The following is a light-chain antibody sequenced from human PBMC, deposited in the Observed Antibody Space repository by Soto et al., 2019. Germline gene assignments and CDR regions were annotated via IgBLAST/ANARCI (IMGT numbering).Light chain of an antibody. Sequence: QTVVTQEPSLTVSPGGTVTLTCGSSTGAVTSGHYPHGFQQKPGQAPRTLIWDTNNRHPWTPARFSGSLFVGKAALTLSGAQPEDEADSYCLVMYPVVWEVFGTGTKVTV. CDR1: TGAVTSGHY. CDR3: LVMYPVVWEV. CDR2: DTN. J-gene: IGLJ1*01. V-gene: IGLV7-46*01.